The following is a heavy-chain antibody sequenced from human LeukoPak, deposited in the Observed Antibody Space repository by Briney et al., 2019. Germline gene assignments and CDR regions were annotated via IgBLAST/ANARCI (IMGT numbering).Heavy chain of an antibody. J-gene: IGHJ6*04. V-gene: IGHV1-69*13. CDR3: ARDSRSTSCYTCVDV. Sequence: SVKVSCKASGGTFSSYAISWVRQAPGQGLEWMGGIIPIFGTANYAQKFQGRVTITADESTSTAYMELSSPRSEDTAVYYCARDSRSTSCYTCVDVWGKGTTVTVSS. CDR2: IIPIFGTA. CDR1: GGTFSSYA. D-gene: IGHD2-2*02.